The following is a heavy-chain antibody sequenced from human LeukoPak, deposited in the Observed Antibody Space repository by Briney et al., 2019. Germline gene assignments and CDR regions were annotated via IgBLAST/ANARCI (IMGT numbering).Heavy chain of an antibody. J-gene: IGHJ4*02. D-gene: IGHD6-19*01. Sequence: PSQTLSLTCAVSGGSISSGGYSWSWIRQPPGKGLEWIGYIYHSGSTYYNPSLKSRVTISVDRSKNQFSLKLSSVTAADTAVYYCARNDVAVAGSGLLDYWGQGTLVTVSS. CDR3: ARNDVAVAGSGLLDY. CDR1: GGSISSGGYS. CDR2: IYHSGST. V-gene: IGHV4-30-2*01.